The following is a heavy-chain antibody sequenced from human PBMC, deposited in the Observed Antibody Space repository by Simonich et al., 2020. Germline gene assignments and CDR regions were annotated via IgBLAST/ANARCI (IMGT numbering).Heavy chain of an antibody. CDR3: ARDREVYGSRSYYNY. CDR1: GFTFISYW. J-gene: IGHJ4*02. CDR2: IKHDESEK. D-gene: IGHD3-10*01. Sequence: EVQLVESGGGLVQPGGSLRLSCAASGFTFISYWMSWVSQAQGKGLEWWANIKHDESEKDYDDSVKGRFTISRDTAKNSLYLQMNSLRAEDTAVYYCARDREVYGSRSYYNYWGQGTLVTVSS. V-gene: IGHV3-7*01.